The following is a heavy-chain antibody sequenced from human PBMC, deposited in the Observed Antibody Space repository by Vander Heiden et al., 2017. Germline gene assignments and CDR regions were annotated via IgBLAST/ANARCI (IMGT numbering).Heavy chain of an antibody. V-gene: IGHV3-21*01. Sequence: EVQLVESGGGLVNPGGSLRLSCAASGFTFSSYNMNWVRQAPGRGLEWVSIISSSSTYIYYADSVKGRFTISRDNAKNSLYLQMNSLAAEDTAVYYCARDRGFQATSHAFDIWGQGTMVTVSS. J-gene: IGHJ3*02. CDR3: ARDRGFQATSHAFDI. D-gene: IGHD5-12*01. CDR2: ISSSSTYI. CDR1: GFTFSSYN.